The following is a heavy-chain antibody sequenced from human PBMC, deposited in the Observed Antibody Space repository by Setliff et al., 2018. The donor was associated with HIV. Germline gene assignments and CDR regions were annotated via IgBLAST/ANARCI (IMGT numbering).Heavy chain of an antibody. J-gene: IGHJ5*02. CDR3: ARDIWAYGLMGS. D-gene: IGHD4-17*01. CDR2: IHHTGST. V-gene: IGHV4-59*02. Sequence: PSETLSLTCTVSDDSVSTFYWNWIRQPPGKGLEWIGFIHHTGSTVSNPSLKSRVTILMDLSRNQFSLKLTSVTAADTAVYYCARDIWAYGLMGSWGQGTLVTVSS. CDR1: DDSVSTFY.